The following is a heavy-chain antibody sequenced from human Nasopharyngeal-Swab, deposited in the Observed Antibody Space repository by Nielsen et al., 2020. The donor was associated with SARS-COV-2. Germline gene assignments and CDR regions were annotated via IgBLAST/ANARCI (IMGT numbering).Heavy chain of an antibody. Sequence: GGSLRLSCAASGFTFDNYAISWVRQAPGKGLEWVSTIGASGGRTYYADSVRSRLTISRDDSRSTLYLQMNSLRAEDTAVYYCAKDTTYFHYMDVWGKGTTVTVSS. CDR3: AKDTTYFHYMDV. CDR2: IGASGGRT. D-gene: IGHD2/OR15-2a*01. CDR1: GFTFDNYA. J-gene: IGHJ6*03. V-gene: IGHV3-23*01.